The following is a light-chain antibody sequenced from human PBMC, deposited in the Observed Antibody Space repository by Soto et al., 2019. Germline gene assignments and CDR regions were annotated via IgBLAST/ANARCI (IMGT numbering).Light chain of an antibody. CDR1: QSISSW. CDR3: HQYNSYSYT. Sequence: DIQMTHSPSTLSASVGDRVTITCRASQSISSWLAWYQQKPGKAPKLLLYKASSLESGVPSRFSGSGSGTDFTLTISSLQPDDFATYYCHQYNSYSYTFGQGNKLEIK. V-gene: IGKV1-5*03. J-gene: IGKJ2*01. CDR2: KAS.